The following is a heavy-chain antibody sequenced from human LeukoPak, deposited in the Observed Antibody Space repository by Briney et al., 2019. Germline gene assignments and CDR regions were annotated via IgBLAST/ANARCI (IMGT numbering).Heavy chain of an antibody. J-gene: IGHJ4*02. CDR3: ARAPRRSSGSYFDY. CDR1: GYTFTGYY. V-gene: IGHV1-2*02. D-gene: IGHD1-26*01. Sequence: ASVKVSCKASGYTFTGYYMHWVRQAPGQGLEWMGWINPNSGGTNYAQKFQGRVTMTRDTSISTAYMELSRLRSDDTAVYYCARAPRRSSGSYFDYWGQGTLVTVSS. CDR2: INPNSGGT.